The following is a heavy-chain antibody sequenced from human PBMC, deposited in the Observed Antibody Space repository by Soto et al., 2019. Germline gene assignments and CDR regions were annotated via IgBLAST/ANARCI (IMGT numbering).Heavy chain of an antibody. J-gene: IGHJ3*02. CDR3: AKDPLLWFGELLRRSAFDI. D-gene: IGHD3-10*01. Sequence: GGSLRLSCAASVFTFSSYAMSWVRQAPGKGLEWVSAISGSGGSTYYADSVKGRFTISRDNSKNTLYLQMNSLRAEDTAVYYCAKDPLLWFGELLRRSAFDIWGQGTMVTVSS. V-gene: IGHV3-23*01. CDR1: VFTFSSYA. CDR2: ISGSGGST.